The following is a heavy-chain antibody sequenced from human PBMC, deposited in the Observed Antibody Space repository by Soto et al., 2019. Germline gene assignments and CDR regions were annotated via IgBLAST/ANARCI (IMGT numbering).Heavy chain of an antibody. D-gene: IGHD6-19*01. V-gene: IGHV3-23*01. CDR3: AKMSDGWYGAFHV. J-gene: IGHJ3*01. CDR1: GSTFSSYA. CDR2: ISGSGGST. Sequence: EVQLLESGGDLVQPGGSLRLSCAASGSTFSSYAMSWVRQAPGKGLEWVSVISGSGGSTCYADSVKGRFTISRDKYKNTRRLKMNGLRAEDTAIYFCAKMSDGWYGAFHVWGQGTMVTVSS.